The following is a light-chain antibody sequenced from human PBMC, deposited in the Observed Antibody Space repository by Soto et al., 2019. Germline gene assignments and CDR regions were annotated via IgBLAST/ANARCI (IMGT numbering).Light chain of an antibody. CDR3: SVWDDSLNGGV. Sequence: QSVLTQPPSASGTPGQRVTISCSGSNSNIGSRTVNWYQQLPGTAPKLLMYSNNQRPSGVPDRFSGSKSGTSASLAISGLQSEDEADYYCSVWDDSLNGGVFGGGTKLTVL. CDR1: NSNIGSRT. J-gene: IGLJ3*02. CDR2: SNN. V-gene: IGLV1-44*01.